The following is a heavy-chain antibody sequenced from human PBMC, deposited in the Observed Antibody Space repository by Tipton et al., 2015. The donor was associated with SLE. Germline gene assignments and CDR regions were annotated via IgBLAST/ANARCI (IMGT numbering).Heavy chain of an antibody. Sequence: SLRLSCADSGFTFSSYEMHWVRQVTGKGLEWVSAIDTAGNTYYPASVKGRFTISRENVKSSFYLQMNSLKAEDTAVYHCAREMGVGAAAFDIWGQGTMVTVSS. CDR3: AREMGVGAAAFDI. CDR1: GFTFSSYE. V-gene: IGHV3-13*01. J-gene: IGHJ3*02. D-gene: IGHD1-26*01. CDR2: IDTAGNT.